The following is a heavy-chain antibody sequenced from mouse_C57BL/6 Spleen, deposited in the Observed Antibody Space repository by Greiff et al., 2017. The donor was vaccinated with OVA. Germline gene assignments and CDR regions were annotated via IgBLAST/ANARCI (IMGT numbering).Heavy chain of an antibody. Sequence: EVKVVESEGGLVQPGSSMKLSCTASGFTFSDYYMAWVRQVPEKGLEWVANINYDGSSTYYLDSLKSRFIISGDNAKNILYLQMSSLKSEDTATYYCARDRQGYYAMDYWGQGTSVTVSS. J-gene: IGHJ4*01. CDR2: INYDGSST. V-gene: IGHV5-16*01. D-gene: IGHD6-1*01. CDR1: GFTFSDYY. CDR3: ARDRQGYYAMDY.